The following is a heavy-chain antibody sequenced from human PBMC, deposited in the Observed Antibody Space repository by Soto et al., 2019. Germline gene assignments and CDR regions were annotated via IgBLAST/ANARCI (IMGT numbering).Heavy chain of an antibody. CDR3: AREGGDIVQVTYY. V-gene: IGHV4-30-4*01. J-gene: IGHJ4*01. D-gene: IGHD2-15*01. CDR1: GASINRGDYY. Sequence: QVRLQESGPRVVRPSQTLSLTCSVSGASINRGDYYWSWIRQSPGRGLEWIGSIYSSGDTNYNPSLWSRVTMSVDTSKNQYFLDLHSVAAAAAAVSCCAREGGDIVQVTYYWGQGILITVYS. CDR2: IYSSGDT.